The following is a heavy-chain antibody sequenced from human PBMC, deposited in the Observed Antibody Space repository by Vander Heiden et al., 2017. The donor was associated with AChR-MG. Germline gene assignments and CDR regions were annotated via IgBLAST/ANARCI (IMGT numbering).Heavy chain of an antibody. V-gene: IGHV3-30*18. Sequence: QVQLVESGGGVVQPGRSLRLSCAASGFTFSSYGMHWVRQAPGKGLEWVAVISYDGSNKYYADSVKGRFTISRDNSKNTLYLQMNSLRAEDTAVYYCAKDLSPYYYDSSGHGYWGQGTLVTVSS. D-gene: IGHD3-22*01. CDR1: GFTFSSYG. J-gene: IGHJ4*02. CDR3: AKDLSPYYYDSSGHGY. CDR2: ISYDGSNK.